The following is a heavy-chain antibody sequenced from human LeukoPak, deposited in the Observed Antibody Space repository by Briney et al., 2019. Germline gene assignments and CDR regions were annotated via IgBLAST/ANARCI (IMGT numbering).Heavy chain of an antibody. Sequence: GGSLRLSCAASGLTISSSGMSWVRQAPGKGLEWVSAISGSGDRIHYADSVRGRFTTSRDTSKDTLYLQMNSLRADDTAVYYCARDGFNDRSGDNDGFDMWGQGTMVTVSS. CDR2: ISGSGDRI. CDR1: GLTISSSG. J-gene: IGHJ3*02. CDR3: ARDGFNDRSGDNDGFDM. D-gene: IGHD1-1*01. V-gene: IGHV3-23*01.